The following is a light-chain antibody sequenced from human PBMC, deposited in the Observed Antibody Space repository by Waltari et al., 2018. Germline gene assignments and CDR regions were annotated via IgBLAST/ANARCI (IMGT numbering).Light chain of an antibody. Sequence: QLVLTQSPSASASLGASVKLTCTLSSGHSSYVIAWLQKQPEKGPRYLMKVNSDGSHSKGDDTPDRFSGSSSGAERYLTISNLQPEDEADYYCETGGHGTWVFGGGTKVTVL. CDR1: SGHSSYV. CDR2: VNSDGSH. J-gene: IGLJ3*02. CDR3: ETGGHGTWV. V-gene: IGLV4-69*01.